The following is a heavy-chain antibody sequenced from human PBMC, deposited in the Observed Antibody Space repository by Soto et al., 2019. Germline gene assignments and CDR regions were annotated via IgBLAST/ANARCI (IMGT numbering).Heavy chain of an antibody. J-gene: IGHJ5*02. CDR3: ARERGDSHWIDP. Sequence: NPSETLSLTCSVSGGSVSSDSYYWSWIRQTPGKGLEWIGNVENSGSTKYNPSLKSRVTISVDTSKNQFSLKLSSVTGADTAVYYCARERGDSHWIDPWGQGTLVTVSS. CDR2: VENSGST. CDR1: GGSVSSDSYY. D-gene: IGHD2-21*01. V-gene: IGHV4-61*01.